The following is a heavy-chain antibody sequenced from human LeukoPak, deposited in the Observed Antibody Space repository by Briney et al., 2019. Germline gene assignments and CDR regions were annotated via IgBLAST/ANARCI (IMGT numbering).Heavy chain of an antibody. CDR2: MIPIFGTA. V-gene: IGHV1-69*13. D-gene: IGHD6-6*01. CDR1: GGTFSSYA. Sequence: SVKVSCKASGGTFSSYAISWVRQAPGQGLEWMGGMIPIFGTANYAQKFQGRVTITADESTSTAYMELSSLRSEDTAVYYCARDERAARPRSVWFDPWGQGTLVTVSS. CDR3: ARDERAARPRSVWFDP. J-gene: IGHJ5*02.